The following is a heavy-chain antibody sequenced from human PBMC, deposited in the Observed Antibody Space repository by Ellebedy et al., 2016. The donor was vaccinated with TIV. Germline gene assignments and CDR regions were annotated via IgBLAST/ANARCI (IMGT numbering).Heavy chain of an antibody. Sequence: AASVKVSCKASGYTFTSYDINWVRQATGQGLEWLGWMNPNSGNTGYAQKFQGRVTITRNTSISTAYMELSSLRSEDTAGYYCARSFGWGSNWFDPWGQGTLVTVSS. CDR2: MNPNSGNT. CDR3: ARSFGWGSNWFDP. CDR1: GYTFTSYD. J-gene: IGHJ5*02. V-gene: IGHV1-8*03. D-gene: IGHD7-27*01.